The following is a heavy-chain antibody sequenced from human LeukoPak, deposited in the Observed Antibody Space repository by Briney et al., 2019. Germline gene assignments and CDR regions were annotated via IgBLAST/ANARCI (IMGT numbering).Heavy chain of an antibody. V-gene: IGHV1-69*13. CDR2: IIPIFGTA. Sequence: VASVKVSCKASGGTFSSYAISWVRQAPGQGLEWMGGIIPIFGTANYAQKFQGRVTITADESTSTAYMELSSLRSEDTAVYYCASQVAARLHYWGQGTLVTVSS. CDR3: ASQVAARLHY. J-gene: IGHJ4*02. CDR1: GGTFSSYA. D-gene: IGHD6-6*01.